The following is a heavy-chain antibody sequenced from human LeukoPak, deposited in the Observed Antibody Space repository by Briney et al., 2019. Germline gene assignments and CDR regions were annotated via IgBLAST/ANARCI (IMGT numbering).Heavy chain of an antibody. CDR3: ANPSPTYYDFWSGLDY. CDR2: ISYDGSNK. Sequence: GGSLRLSCAASGFTFSTYGMHWVRQAPGKGLEWVAFISYDGSNKYYADSVKGRFTISRDNSKNILYLQMNTLKAEDTAVYYCANPSPTYYDFWSGLDYWGQGTLLTVSS. D-gene: IGHD3-3*01. J-gene: IGHJ4*02. V-gene: IGHV3-30*02. CDR1: GFTFSTYG.